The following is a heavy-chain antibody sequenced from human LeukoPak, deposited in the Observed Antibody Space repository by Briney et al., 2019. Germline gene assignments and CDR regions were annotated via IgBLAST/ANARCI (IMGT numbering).Heavy chain of an antibody. CDR2: ISHSGST. CDR1: GGSISNYY. Sequence: SETLSFTCTVSGGSISNYYWSWIRQPPGKGLGWIGYISHSGSTNYSPSLKSRVTISLDTSKNQFSLKLSSVTAADTAVYYCAGHHPRNTVDFWGQGTLVTVSS. J-gene: IGHJ4*02. D-gene: IGHD2/OR15-2a*01. V-gene: IGHV4-59*08. CDR3: AGHHPRNTVDF.